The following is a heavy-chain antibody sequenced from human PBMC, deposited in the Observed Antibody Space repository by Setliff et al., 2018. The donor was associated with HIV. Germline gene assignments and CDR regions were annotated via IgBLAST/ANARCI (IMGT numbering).Heavy chain of an antibody. CDR2: IKSKAYGERT. Sequence: LRLSCAASGFTFSSYSMNWVRQAPGKGLEWVGIIKSKAYGERTFYADSVKGRFTISRDNSKNTVYLQMNSLRAEDTAEYYCAKELAASGLGYFDSWGRGILVTVSS. CDR1: GFTFSSYS. V-gene: IGHV3-23*01. J-gene: IGHJ4*02. D-gene: IGHD3-22*01. CDR3: AKELAASGLGYFDS.